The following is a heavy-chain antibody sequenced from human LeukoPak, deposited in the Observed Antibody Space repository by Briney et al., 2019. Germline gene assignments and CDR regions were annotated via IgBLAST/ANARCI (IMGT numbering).Heavy chain of an antibody. D-gene: IGHD5-12*01. Sequence: GGSLRLSCAASGFTFDDYTMHWVRQAPGKGLEWVSSISGSGGRTYYADSVKGRFTISRDNSKNTLYLQMNSLRDDDTAVYYCAKSSLVASYDYWGQGTLVTVSS. CDR2: ISGSGGRT. CDR3: AKSSLVASYDY. J-gene: IGHJ4*02. V-gene: IGHV3-23*01. CDR1: GFTFDDYT.